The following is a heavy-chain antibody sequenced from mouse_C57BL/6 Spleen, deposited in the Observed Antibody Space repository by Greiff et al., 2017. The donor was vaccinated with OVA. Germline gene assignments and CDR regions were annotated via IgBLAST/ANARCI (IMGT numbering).Heavy chain of an antibody. CDR3: GSNYGGGAMDY. J-gene: IGHJ4*01. V-gene: IGHV1-64*01. CDR1: GYTFTSYW. Sequence: QVQLQQPGAELVEPGASVKLSCKASGYTFTSYWMHWVKQRPGQGLEWIGMIHPNSGSTNYNEKFKSKATLTVDKSSSTAYMQLSSLTSEDSAVYYCGSNYGGGAMDYWGQGTSVTVSS. D-gene: IGHD2-5*01. CDR2: IHPNSGST.